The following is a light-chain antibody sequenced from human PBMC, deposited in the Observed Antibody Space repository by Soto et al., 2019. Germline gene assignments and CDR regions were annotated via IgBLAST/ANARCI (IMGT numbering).Light chain of an antibody. CDR1: SSNIGAGYD. V-gene: IGLV1-40*01. Sequence: QSVMTQPPSVSGAPGQGFTISCTGSSSNIGAGYDVHWYQQLPGTAPKLLIYGNSNRPSGVPDRFSGSKSGTSASLAITGLQAEDEADYYCQSYDSSLSGSVFGGGTKVTVL. CDR3: QSYDSSLSGSV. J-gene: IGLJ2*01. CDR2: GNS.